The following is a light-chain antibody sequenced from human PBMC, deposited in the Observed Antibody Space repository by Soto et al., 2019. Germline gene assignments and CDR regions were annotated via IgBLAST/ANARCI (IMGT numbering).Light chain of an antibody. J-gene: IGKJ4*01. CDR3: QQYGAPRT. Sequence: EIVLTQSPGTLSLSPGERATLSCRASQSVSSSYLAWYQQKPGQAPRLLIYGASSRATGIPDRFGGSGSGTDFTLTISRLEPEDFAVYYCQQYGAPRTFGGGTKVEIK. CDR1: QSVSSSY. CDR2: GAS. V-gene: IGKV3-20*01.